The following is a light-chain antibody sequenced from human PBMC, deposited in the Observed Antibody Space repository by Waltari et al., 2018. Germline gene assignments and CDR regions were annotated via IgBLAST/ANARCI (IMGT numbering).Light chain of an antibody. CDR2: KAS. V-gene: IGKV1-5*03. J-gene: IGKJ4*01. CDR1: QSISNW. Sequence: DIQMTQSPSTLSASVGDRVIITCRASQSISNWLAWYQQKPGKAPKLLIYKASTLESGVPSRFSGSGSGTDFTLTLSSLQPDDFATYYCQQYNSYSLLTFGGGTKIEIK. CDR3: QQYNSYSLLT.